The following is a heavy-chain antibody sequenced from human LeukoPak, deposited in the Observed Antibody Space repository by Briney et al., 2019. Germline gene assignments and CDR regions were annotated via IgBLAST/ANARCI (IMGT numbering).Heavy chain of an antibody. Sequence: SETLSLTCAVSGVSISSSNWWSWVRQPPGKGLEWIGEIYHSGSTNYNPSLKSRVTISVDKSKNQFSLKLSSVTAADTAVYYCARAPGYSGYGFFDYWGQGTLVTVSS. V-gene: IGHV4-4*02. J-gene: IGHJ4*02. D-gene: IGHD5-12*01. CDR1: GVSISSSNW. CDR3: ARAPGYSGYGFFDY. CDR2: IYHSGST.